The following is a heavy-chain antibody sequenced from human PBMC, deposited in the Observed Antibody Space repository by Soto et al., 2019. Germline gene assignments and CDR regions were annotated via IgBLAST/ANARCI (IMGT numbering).Heavy chain of an antibody. CDR3: ARAALYCSSTSCYRGYGMDV. D-gene: IGHD2-2*01. CDR2: IGTAGDP. Sequence: PGGSVRLSCAASGFTFSSYDMHWVRQATGKGLEWVSAIGTAGDPYYPGSVKGRFTISRENAKNSLYLQMNSLRAGDTAVYYCARAALYCSSTSCYRGYGMDVWGQGTTVTVSS. CDR1: GFTFSSYD. V-gene: IGHV3-13*05. J-gene: IGHJ6*02.